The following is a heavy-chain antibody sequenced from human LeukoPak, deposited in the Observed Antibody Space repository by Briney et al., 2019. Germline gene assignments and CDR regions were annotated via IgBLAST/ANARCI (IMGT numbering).Heavy chain of an antibody. V-gene: IGHV4-61*02. CDR1: GGSISSGSYY. CDR2: GYTSGST. CDR3: ARVGSSRGYFQH. Sequence: PSQTLSLTCTVSGGSISSGSYYWSWIRQPAGKGLEWIGRGYTSGSTNYNPSLKSRVTISVDTSKNQFSLKLSSVTAADTAVYYCARVGSSRGYFQHWGQGTLVTVSS. J-gene: IGHJ1*01. D-gene: IGHD6-13*01.